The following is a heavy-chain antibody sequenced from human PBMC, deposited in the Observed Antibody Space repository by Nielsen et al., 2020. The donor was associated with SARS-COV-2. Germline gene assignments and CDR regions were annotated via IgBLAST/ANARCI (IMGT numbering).Heavy chain of an antibody. J-gene: IGHJ4*02. Sequence: GESLKISCAASGFTFSSYWMSWVRQAPGKGLEWVGFIRSKAYGGTTEYAASVKGRFTISRDDSKSIAYLQMNSLKTEDTAVYYCTRYPTTVTTYYYDYWGQGTLVTVSS. D-gene: IGHD4-17*01. CDR3: TRYPTTVTTYYYDY. V-gene: IGHV3-49*04. CDR1: GFTFSSYW. CDR2: IRSKAYGGTT.